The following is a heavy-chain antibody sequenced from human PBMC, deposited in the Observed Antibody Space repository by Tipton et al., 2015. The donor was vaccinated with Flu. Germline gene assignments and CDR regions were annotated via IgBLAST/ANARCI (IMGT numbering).Heavy chain of an antibody. J-gene: IGHJ2*01. V-gene: IGHV3-9*01. CDR3: AKDISGVFQWYFDL. Sequence: SLRLSCAASGFTFDDYAMHWVRQAPGKGLERVSGISWNSGSIGYADSVKGRFTISRDNAKNSLYLQMNSLRAEDTALYYCAKDISGVFQWYFDLWGRGTLVSVSS. D-gene: IGHD5/OR15-5a*01. CDR1: GFTFDDYA. CDR2: ISWNSGSI.